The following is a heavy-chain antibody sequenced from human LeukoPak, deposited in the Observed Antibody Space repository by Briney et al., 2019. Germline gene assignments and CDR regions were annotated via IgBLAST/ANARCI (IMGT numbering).Heavy chain of an antibody. D-gene: IGHD2-2*01. CDR3: ARDERRACSGTTCYFNWFDT. CDR1: GDSVSSDNAA. J-gene: IGHJ5*02. CDR2: TYYRSKYYN. Sequence: SQTLSLPCSISGDSVSSDNAAWNWIRPSPSRGLEWLGRTYYRSKYYNDYAVSVKSRITINPDTPKNQISLQLNSVTPEDTAVYYCARDERRACSGTTCYFNWFDTWGQGTLVTVSS. V-gene: IGHV6-1*01.